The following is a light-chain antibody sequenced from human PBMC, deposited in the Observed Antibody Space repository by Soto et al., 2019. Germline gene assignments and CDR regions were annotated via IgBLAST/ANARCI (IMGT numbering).Light chain of an antibody. J-gene: IGKJ1*01. V-gene: IGKV1-39*01. CDR3: QQSYSTPPT. Sequence: DIQPSQPHSNPSASERDGVRITCRASQSISSYLNWYQQKPGKAPKLLIYAASSLQSGVPSRFSGSGSGTDFTLTISSLQPEDFATYYCQQSYSTPPTFGQGTKVDNK. CDR1: QSISSY. CDR2: AAS.